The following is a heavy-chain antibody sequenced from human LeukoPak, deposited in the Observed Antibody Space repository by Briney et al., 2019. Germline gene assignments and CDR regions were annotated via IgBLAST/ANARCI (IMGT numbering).Heavy chain of an antibody. J-gene: IGHJ3*02. CDR2: ISGSGGST. CDR1: GFTFSSYA. CDR3: AKGVIGCSSTSCYTAFDI. V-gene: IGHV3-23*01. D-gene: IGHD2-2*02. Sequence: GGSLRLSCAASGFTFSSYAMSWVRQAPGKGLEWVSAISGSGGSTYYADSVKGRFTISRDNSKNTLYLQMNSLRAEDTAVYYCAKGVIGCSSTSCYTAFDIWGQGTMVTVSS.